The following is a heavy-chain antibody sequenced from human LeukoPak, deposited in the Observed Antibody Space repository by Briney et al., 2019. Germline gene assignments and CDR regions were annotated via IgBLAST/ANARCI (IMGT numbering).Heavy chain of an antibody. V-gene: IGHV4-30-4*01. CDR3: ARIMALSYGMDV. J-gene: IGHJ6*02. Sequence: SQTLSLTCTVSGGSISSGDYYWSWIRQPPGKALEWIAYISYSGSAYYNPSLKSRVTISIDTSKNQFSLKVNSVTAADTAMYYCARIMALSYGMDVWAKGPRSPSP. D-gene: IGHD3-16*01. CDR2: ISYSGSA. CDR1: GGSISSGDYY.